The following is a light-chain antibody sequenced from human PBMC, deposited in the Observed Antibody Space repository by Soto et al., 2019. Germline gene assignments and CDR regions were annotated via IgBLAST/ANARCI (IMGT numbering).Light chain of an antibody. J-gene: IGLJ3*02. V-gene: IGLV1-40*01. CDR1: SSNIGAGYV. CDR3: QSYDSSLSGWV. Sequence: QPVLTQPPSVSGAPGQRVTISCTRSSSNIGAGYVVHWYPQLPGTAPKLIIYGNSNRPSGVTDRFSGSKSGTSASLAITGLQAEDEADYYCQSYDSSLSGWVFGGGTKLTVL. CDR2: GNS.